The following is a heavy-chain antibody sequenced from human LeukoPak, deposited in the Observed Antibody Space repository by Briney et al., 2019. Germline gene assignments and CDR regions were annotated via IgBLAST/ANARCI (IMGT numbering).Heavy chain of an antibody. CDR3: ARGPRDYDFWSGRLNWYFDL. V-gene: IGHV1-8*03. CDR1: GYTFTSYD. D-gene: IGHD3-3*01. Sequence: ASVKASCKASGYTFTSYDINWVRQATGQGLEWMGWMNPNSGNTGYAQKFQGRVTITRNTSISTAYMELSSLRSEDTAVYYCARGPRDYDFWSGRLNWYFDLWGRGTLVTVSS. CDR2: MNPNSGNT. J-gene: IGHJ2*01.